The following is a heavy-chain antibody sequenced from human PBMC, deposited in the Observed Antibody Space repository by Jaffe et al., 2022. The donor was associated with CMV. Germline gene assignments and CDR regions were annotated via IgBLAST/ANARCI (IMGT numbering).Heavy chain of an antibody. J-gene: IGHJ4*02. Sequence: QVQLQESGPGLVKPSETLSLTCTVSGGSISSYYWSWIRQPPGKGLEWIGYIYYSGSTNYNPSLKSRVTISVDTSKNQFSLKLSSVTAADTAVYYCARDPFRDGYNFFDYWGQGTLVTVSS. CDR2: IYYSGST. CDR1: GGSISSYY. V-gene: IGHV4-59*01. CDR3: ARDPFRDGYNFFDY. D-gene: IGHD5-12*01.